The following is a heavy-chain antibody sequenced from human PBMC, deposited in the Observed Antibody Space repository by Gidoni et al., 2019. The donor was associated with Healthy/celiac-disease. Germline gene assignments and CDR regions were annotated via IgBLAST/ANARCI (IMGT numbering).Heavy chain of an antibody. Sequence: EVQLVESGGGLVQHGRSLRLSCAASGFTFDDYAMHWVRQAPVKGLEWVSGISWNSGSIGYADSVKGRFTISRDNAKNSLYLQMNSLRAEDTALYYCAKTLMVRGLRGMDVWGQGTTVTVSS. J-gene: IGHJ6*02. D-gene: IGHD3-10*01. V-gene: IGHV3-9*01. CDR2: ISWNSGSI. CDR3: AKTLMVRGLRGMDV. CDR1: GFTFDDYA.